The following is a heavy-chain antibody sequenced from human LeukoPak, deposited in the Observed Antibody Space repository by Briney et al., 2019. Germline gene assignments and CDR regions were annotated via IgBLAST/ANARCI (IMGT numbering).Heavy chain of an antibody. D-gene: IGHD6-13*01. CDR1: GFTFSSYG. CDR3: AREPGVQAAGSAWFDP. Sequence: PGRSLRLSCAASGFTFSSYGMHWVRQAPGKGLEWVAVIWYDGSNKYYADSVKGRFTISRDNSKKTLYLQRNSLGAEDTAVYYCAREPGVQAAGSAWFDPWGQGTLVTVSS. V-gene: IGHV3-33*01. CDR2: IWYDGSNK. J-gene: IGHJ5*02.